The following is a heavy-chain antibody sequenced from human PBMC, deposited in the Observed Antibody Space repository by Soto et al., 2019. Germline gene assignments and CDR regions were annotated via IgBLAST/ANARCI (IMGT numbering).Heavy chain of an antibody. D-gene: IGHD3-22*01. CDR1: GYTLTELS. CDR2: FDPEDGET. Sequence: ASVKVSCKVSGYTLTELSMHWVRQAPGKGLEWMGGFDPEDGETIYAQKFQGRVTMTEDTSTDTAYMELSSLRSEDTAVYYCATVLPDLVYDSSGYSSPGMFDYWGQGTLVTVSS. V-gene: IGHV1-24*01. J-gene: IGHJ4*02. CDR3: ATVLPDLVYDSSGYSSPGMFDY.